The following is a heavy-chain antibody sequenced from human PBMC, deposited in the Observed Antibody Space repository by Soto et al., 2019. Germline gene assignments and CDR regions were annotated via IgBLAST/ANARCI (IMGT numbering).Heavy chain of an antibody. CDR2: IYYSGST. D-gene: IGHD4-17*01. V-gene: IGHV4-59*08. Sequence: TSETLSLTCNVSGGSISSHYWSWIRQPPGKGLEWIGYIYYSGSTNYNPSLKSRVTISVDTSKNQFSLKLSSVTAADTAVYYCARHPTVTEYYFDYWGQGTLVTV. CDR1: GGSISSHY. J-gene: IGHJ4*02. CDR3: ARHPTVTEYYFDY.